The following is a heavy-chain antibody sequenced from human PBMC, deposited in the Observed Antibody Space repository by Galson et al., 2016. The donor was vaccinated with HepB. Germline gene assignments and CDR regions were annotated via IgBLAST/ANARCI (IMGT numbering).Heavy chain of an antibody. Sequence: SETLSLTCAVYGGSLSGYYWSWIRQSPGKGLEWIGECSHTGSTKYNPSLERRLSMSIDTSKNQFSRKLTSVTVADTAMYYWARYSSSWSKYSQYWGRGSLVIVSS. V-gene: IGHV4-34*01. J-gene: IGHJ1*01. CDR3: ARYSSSWSKYSQY. CDR2: CSHTGST. D-gene: IGHD6-19*01. CDR1: GGSLSGYY.